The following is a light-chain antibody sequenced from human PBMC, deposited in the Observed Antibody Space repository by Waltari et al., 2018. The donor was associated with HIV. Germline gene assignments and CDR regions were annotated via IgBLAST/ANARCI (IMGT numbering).Light chain of an antibody. V-gene: IGKV1-27*01. CDR3: QRTYNALPWT. CDR1: QGIRSY. CDR2: SAS. J-gene: IGKJ1*01. Sequence: IQLTQSPSSLSASVGDRVTIPCRVSQGIRSYLNWYRQKPGKVPKLLSYSASNLQSGVPSRFSGSGSGTDFTLTISSLQPEDGATYYGQRTYNALPWTFGQGTKVEIK.